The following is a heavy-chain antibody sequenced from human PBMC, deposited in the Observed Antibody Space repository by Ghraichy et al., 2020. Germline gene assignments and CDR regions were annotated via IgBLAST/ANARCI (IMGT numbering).Heavy chain of an antibody. CDR3: AREVNSGSYYKLIGYFDY. J-gene: IGHJ4*02. CDR2: IKQDGSEK. V-gene: IGHV3-7*03. D-gene: IGHD3-10*01. Sequence: GGSLRLSCAASGFTFSSYWMSWVRQAPGKGLEWVANIKQDGSEKYYVDSVKGRFTISRDNAKNSLYLQMNSLRAEDTAVYYCAREVNSGSYYKLIGYFDYWGQGTLVTVSS. CDR1: GFTFSSYW.